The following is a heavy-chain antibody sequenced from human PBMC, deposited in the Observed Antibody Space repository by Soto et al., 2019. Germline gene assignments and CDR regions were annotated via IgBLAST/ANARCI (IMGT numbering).Heavy chain of an antibody. CDR2: IYHGGST. CDR1: GASVTRDGNC. CDR3: AREVEGYSQFDD. D-gene: IGHD4-4*01. V-gene: IGHV4-30-2*01. J-gene: IGHJ4*02. Sequence: QVQLRESGSGLVKPSQTLSLTCSVSGASVTRDGNCWTWIPQPPGKGLEFVAAIYHGGSTFYNPSLRSRVTISLDRSKNQSSLKLTSVTAADTAVYYCAREVEGYSQFDDWGQGTLVTVSS.